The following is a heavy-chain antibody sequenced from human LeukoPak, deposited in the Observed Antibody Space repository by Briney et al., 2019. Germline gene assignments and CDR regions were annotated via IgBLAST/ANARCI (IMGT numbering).Heavy chain of an antibody. J-gene: IGHJ4*02. V-gene: IGHV4-4*07. Sequence: SETLSLTCTVSGDSIRSYYWSWIRQPAGKGLEWIWRIYSSGSTNYNPSLKSRVTMSVDTSKNQFSLKLRSVTAADTAVYYCARASYNYYDSNNYYFLDSWGQGILVTVSS. CDR2: IYSSGST. CDR1: GDSIRSYY. D-gene: IGHD3-22*01. CDR3: ARASYNYYDSNNYYFLDS.